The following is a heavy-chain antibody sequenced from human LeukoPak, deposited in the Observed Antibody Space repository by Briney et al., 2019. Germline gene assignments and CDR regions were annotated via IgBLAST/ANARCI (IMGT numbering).Heavy chain of an antibody. CDR3: ARDNSPYRLAAGY. CDR2: ISSSSSYI. D-gene: IGHD6-13*01. J-gene: IGHJ4*02. CDR1: GFTFSSYS. Sequence: AGGSLRLSCAASGFTFSSYSMNWVRQAPGKGLEWVSSISSSSSYIYYADSVKGRFTISRDNAKNSLYLQMNSLRAEDTAVYYCARDNSPYRLAAGYWGQGTLVTVSS. V-gene: IGHV3-21*01.